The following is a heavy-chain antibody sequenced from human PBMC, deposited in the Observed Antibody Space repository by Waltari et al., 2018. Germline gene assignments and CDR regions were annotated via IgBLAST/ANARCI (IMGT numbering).Heavy chain of an antibody. D-gene: IGHD3-22*01. V-gene: IGHV4-39*01. Sequence: QVQLQESGPGLAKPSETLSLTCTVSGVSITSSDYYWGWVRQPPGKALGWVGTIYYDDQTYYKPSLRSRVTISLDTSKNEFSLPLSSVTAADTALFFCARQSHSFYYHTNGYFWHGFDVWGPGAMVTVSS. CDR1: GVSITSSDYY. J-gene: IGHJ3*01. CDR2: IYYDDQT. CDR3: ARQSHSFYYHTNGYFWHGFDV.